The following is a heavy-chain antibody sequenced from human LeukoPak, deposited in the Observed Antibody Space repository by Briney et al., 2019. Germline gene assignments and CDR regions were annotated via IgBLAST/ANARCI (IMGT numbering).Heavy chain of an antibody. V-gene: IGHV3-23*01. CDR3: AKGLLWFGELTDFDY. CDR2: ISGSGGST. J-gene: IGHJ4*02. Sequence: GGSLRLSCAASGFTFSSYAMSWVHQAPGKGLEWVSAISGSGGSTYYADSVKGRFTISRDNSKNTLYLQMNSLRAEDTAVYYCAKGLLWFGELTDFDYWGQGILVTVSS. D-gene: IGHD3-10*01. CDR1: GFTFSSYA.